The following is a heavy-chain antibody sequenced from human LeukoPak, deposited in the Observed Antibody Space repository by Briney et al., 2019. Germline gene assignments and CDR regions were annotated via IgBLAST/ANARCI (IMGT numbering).Heavy chain of an antibody. V-gene: IGHV3-48*01. D-gene: IGHD2-8*02. J-gene: IGHJ4*02. CDR1: GFPFSTYS. CDR3: ARSTGKYYQLYLDY. CDR2: ISGSGSAI. Sequence: PGGSLRLSCTASGFPFSTYSMNWVRQAPGRGLEWLSYISGSGSAIYYADSVKGRFTISRDNAKNSVYLQMNSLRAEDTAVYFCARSTGKYYQLYLDYWGQGTLVTVSS.